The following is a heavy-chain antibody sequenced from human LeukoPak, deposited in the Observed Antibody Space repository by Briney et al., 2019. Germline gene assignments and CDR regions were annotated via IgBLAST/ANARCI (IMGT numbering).Heavy chain of an antibody. V-gene: IGHV4-30-2*01. J-gene: IGHJ5*02. D-gene: IGHD3-22*01. Sequence: PSETLSLTCAVSGGSISSGGYSWSWIRQPPGKGLEWIGYIYHSGSTYYNPSLKSRVTISVDRSKDQFSLKLSSVTAADTAVYYCARTYDSSGYYPNWFDPWGQGTLVTVSS. CDR2: IYHSGST. CDR1: GGSISSGGYS. CDR3: ARTYDSSGYYPNWFDP.